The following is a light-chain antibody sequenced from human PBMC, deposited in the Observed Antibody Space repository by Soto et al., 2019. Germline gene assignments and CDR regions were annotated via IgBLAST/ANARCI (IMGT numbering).Light chain of an antibody. V-gene: IGKV3-15*01. Sequence: IVVTQSPATLSVSPGERANLSCRASQSVGTKLAWYQQTPGQAPRLLIYGASNRATGVPARISGSGSGTEFTLTISSLQSEDFAVYYCQQYNSWPLTFGGGTKVDIK. CDR3: QQYNSWPLT. CDR2: GAS. CDR1: QSVGTK. J-gene: IGKJ4*01.